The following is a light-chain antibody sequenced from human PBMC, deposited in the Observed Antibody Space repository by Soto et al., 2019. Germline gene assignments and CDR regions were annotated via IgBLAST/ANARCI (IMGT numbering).Light chain of an antibody. Sequence: EIVLTQSPDALSLSPGERATLSFSSSQSVSSYLAWYQQKPGQAPRLLIYDASNRATGIPARFSGSGSGTDFTLTVSSLEPEDFAVYYCQQRSSSWTFGQGTKVDIK. CDR2: DAS. CDR3: QQRSSSWT. CDR1: QSVSSY. V-gene: IGKV3-11*01. J-gene: IGKJ1*01.